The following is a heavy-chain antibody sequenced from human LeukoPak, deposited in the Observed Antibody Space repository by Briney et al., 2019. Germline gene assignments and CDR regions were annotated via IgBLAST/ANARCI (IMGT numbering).Heavy chain of an antibody. CDR2: IYYSGST. CDR1: GGSISSSSYY. D-gene: IGHD2-2*01. Sequence: SETLSLTCTVSGGSISSSSYYWGWIRQPPGKGLERIGSIYYSGSTYDNPSLKSRVTISVDTSKNQFSLKLSSVTAADTAVYYCASGVVVVPAATEYWGQGTLVTVSS. V-gene: IGHV4-39*01. J-gene: IGHJ4*02. CDR3: ASGVVVVPAATEY.